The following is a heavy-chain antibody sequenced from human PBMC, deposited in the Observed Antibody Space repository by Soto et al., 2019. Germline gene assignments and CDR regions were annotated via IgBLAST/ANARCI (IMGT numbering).Heavy chain of an antibody. CDR2: INPNSGGT. V-gene: IGHV1-2*04. CDR3: ARSSGDTAMVLGY. J-gene: IGHJ4*02. D-gene: IGHD5-18*01. CDR1: GYTFTGYY. Sequence: ASVKVSCKASGYTFTGYYMHWVRQAPGQGLEWMGWINPNSGGTNYAQKFQGWVTMTRDTSISTAYMELSRLRSDDTAVYYCARSSGDTAMVLGYWSQGTLVTVSS.